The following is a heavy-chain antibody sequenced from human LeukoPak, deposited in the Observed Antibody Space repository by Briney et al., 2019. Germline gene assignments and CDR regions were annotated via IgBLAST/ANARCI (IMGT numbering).Heavy chain of an antibody. CDR1: GFTFSNYA. CDR3: ARDSGDITMVRGVSPDGMDV. Sequence: GGSLRLSCAASGFTFSNYAMGWVRQAPGKGLEWVSAITAGRGVNTNYADSVKGRFTISRDNSKNTLYMQMNSLRAEDTAVYYCARDSGDITMVRGVSPDGMDVWGQGTTVTVSS. V-gene: IGHV3-23*01. D-gene: IGHD3-10*01. J-gene: IGHJ6*02. CDR2: ITAGRGVNT.